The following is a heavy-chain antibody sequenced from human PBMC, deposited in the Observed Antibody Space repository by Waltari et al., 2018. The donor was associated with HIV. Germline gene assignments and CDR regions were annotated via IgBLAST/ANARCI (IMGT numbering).Heavy chain of an antibody. CDR3: ARGAYYYDSSGRIDY. V-gene: IGHV4-34*01. Sequence: QVQLQPWGAGLFKPSETLSLNCAVDGGSFGGYHWPWFRTAQRKGLEWIGEINHKGSINYNPSLKSRVTISVDTSKNQFSLKLSSVTAADTAVYYCARGAYYYDSSGRIDYWGQGTLVTVSS. D-gene: IGHD3-22*01. CDR2: INHKGSI. CDR1: GGSFGGYH. J-gene: IGHJ4*02.